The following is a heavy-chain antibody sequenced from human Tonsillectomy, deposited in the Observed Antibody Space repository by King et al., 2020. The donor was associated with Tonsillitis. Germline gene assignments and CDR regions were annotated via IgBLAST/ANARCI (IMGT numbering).Heavy chain of an antibody. CDR3: ATVSSTTTTYYFYYMDV. CDR2: FDPEENET. V-gene: IGHV1-24*01. J-gene: IGHJ6*03. CDR1: GYTLSELS. Sequence: RLVQSGAEVKKPGASVKVSCKVSGYTLSELSMHWVRQAPGKGLEWMGGFDPEENETVYAQMFQGRITMTEDTSTDTAYMELSSLRSEDTAVYYCATVSSTTTTYYFYYMDVWGIGTTVTVSS. D-gene: IGHD1-7*01.